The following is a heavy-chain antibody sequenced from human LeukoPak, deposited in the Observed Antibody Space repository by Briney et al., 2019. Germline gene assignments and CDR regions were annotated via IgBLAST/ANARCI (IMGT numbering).Heavy chain of an antibody. J-gene: IGHJ3*02. CDR2: ITASSTAI. CDR3: ARDQNYYDSSGYYNDAFDI. CDR1: GFTFNTYT. Sequence: GGSLRLSCAASGFTFNTYTMNWVRQAPGKGLEWVSSITASSTAIYSADSVKGRFTISRDNAKNSLYLQMNSLRAEDTAVYYCARDQNYYDSSGYYNDAFDIWGQGTMVTVSS. V-gene: IGHV3-21*01. D-gene: IGHD3-22*01.